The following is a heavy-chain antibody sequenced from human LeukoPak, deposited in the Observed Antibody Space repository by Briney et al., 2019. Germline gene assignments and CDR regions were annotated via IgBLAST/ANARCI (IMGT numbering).Heavy chain of an antibody. J-gene: IGHJ5*02. D-gene: IGHD6-13*01. CDR2: IGGSGGNTYT. V-gene: IGHV3-23*01. CDR3: AKDSSSWYH. Sequence: GGSLRLSCVVSGFTFSSYAMSWVRQAPGKGLEWVSTIGGSGGNTYTYYADSVKGRFTISRDNSKNTLYVQMNSLRAEDTAVYYCAKDSSSWYHWGQGTLVTVSS. CDR1: GFTFSSYA.